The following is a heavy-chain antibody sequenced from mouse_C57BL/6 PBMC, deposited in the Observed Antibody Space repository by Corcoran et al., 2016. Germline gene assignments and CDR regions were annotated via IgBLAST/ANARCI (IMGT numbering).Heavy chain of an antibody. Sequence: QVQLQQSGAELVKPGASVKISCKASGYAFSSYWMNWVKQRPGKGLEWIGQIYPGNGDTNYNGTFKGKATLTADKSSSKSYMQLSSLTSEDSAVYFCARSGYYGSSYGRDVWGTGTTVTVSS. CDR1: GYAFSSYW. CDR2: IYPGNGDT. V-gene: IGHV1-80*01. CDR3: ARSGYYGSSYGRDV. D-gene: IGHD1-1*01. J-gene: IGHJ1*03.